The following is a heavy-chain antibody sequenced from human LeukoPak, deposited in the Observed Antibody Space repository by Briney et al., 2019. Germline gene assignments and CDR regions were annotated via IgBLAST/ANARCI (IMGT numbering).Heavy chain of an antibody. CDR3: VKDQHCSTISCATRTGFDP. CDR1: GFTFRNYA. CDR2: ISGTGDST. V-gene: IGHV3-64D*06. D-gene: IGHD2-2*01. Sequence: GGSLGLSCSASGFTFRNYAMPLVRQAPGKGLEFVSGISGTGDSTKYPDSVKDRFNISRDNSKNTLYLQMTSLRADDTAVYYCVKDQHCSTISCATRTGFDPWGQGTSVTVSS. J-gene: IGHJ5*02.